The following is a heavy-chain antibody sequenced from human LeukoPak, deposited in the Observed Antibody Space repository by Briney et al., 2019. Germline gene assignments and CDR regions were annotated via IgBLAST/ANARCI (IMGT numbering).Heavy chain of an antibody. Sequence: SVKVSCKASGGTFSSYAISWVRQAPGQGLEWMGRIIPILGIANYAQKFQGRVTITADKSTSTAYMELSNLRSEDTAVYYCARAYYDILTGQPGGFDYWGQGTLVTVSS. CDR3: ARAYYDILTGQPGGFDY. D-gene: IGHD3-9*01. J-gene: IGHJ4*02. CDR1: GGTFSSYA. CDR2: IIPILGIA. V-gene: IGHV1-69*04.